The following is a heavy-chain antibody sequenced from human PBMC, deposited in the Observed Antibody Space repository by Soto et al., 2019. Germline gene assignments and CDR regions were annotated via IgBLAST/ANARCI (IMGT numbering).Heavy chain of an antibody. Sequence: ASVKVSCKASGYTFTTYGISWVRQAPGQGLEWMGWISAYNGSTNYAQKLQGRVTLTTQTSTSTAYMELRSLRSDDTAVDYCAGDQGYCGGNTLSLFRCDYWGQGTLVTVSS. CDR2: ISAYNGST. V-gene: IGHV1-18*01. CDR3: AGDQGYCGGNTLSLFRCDY. J-gene: IGHJ4*02. D-gene: IGHD2-21*01. CDR1: GYTFTTYG.